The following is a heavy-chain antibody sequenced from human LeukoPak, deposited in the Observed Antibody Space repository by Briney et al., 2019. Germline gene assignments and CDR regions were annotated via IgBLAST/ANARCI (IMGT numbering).Heavy chain of an antibody. CDR2: INPNSGGT. J-gene: IGHJ4*02. CDR1: GYTFTGYY. Sequence: ASLKVSCKASGYTFTGYYLHWVRQAPGQGLEWMGRINPNSGGTNYAQKFQGRVTMTRDTSISAAYMELSRLRSDDTAVYYCARDFTSSDYWGQGTLVTVSS. V-gene: IGHV1-2*06. D-gene: IGHD2-2*01. CDR3: ARDFTSSDY.